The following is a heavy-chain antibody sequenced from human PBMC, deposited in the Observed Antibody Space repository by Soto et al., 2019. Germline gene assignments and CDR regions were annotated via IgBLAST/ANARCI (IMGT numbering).Heavy chain of an antibody. J-gene: IGHJ3*02. CDR2: ISAYNGNT. CDR3: ASDGHYYGSGRYFDI. V-gene: IGHV1-18*01. Sequence: ASVKVSCKSSGYPFTHYGITWVRQAPGQGLEWMGWISAYNGNTNYAQKLQGRVTMTTDTSTSTAYMELRSLRSDDTAVYYCASDGHYYGSGRYFDIWGQGTMVTVS. D-gene: IGHD3-10*01. CDR1: GYPFTHYG.